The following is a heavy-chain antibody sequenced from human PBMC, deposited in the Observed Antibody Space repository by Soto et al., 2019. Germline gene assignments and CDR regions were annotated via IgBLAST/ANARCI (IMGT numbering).Heavy chain of an antibody. V-gene: IGHV3-23*01. D-gene: IGHD6-13*01. CDR2: ISGGGGDT. Sequence: GGSLGISCAASVFSYNSYALSWVRQAPGKGLEWVSSISGGGGDTSYADSVRGRFTISRDNSKNTLYLLMNSLRADDAAVYYCVRSFTWYSEADYWGQGTLVTVSS. CDR1: VFSYNSYA. CDR3: VRSFTWYSEADY. J-gene: IGHJ4*02.